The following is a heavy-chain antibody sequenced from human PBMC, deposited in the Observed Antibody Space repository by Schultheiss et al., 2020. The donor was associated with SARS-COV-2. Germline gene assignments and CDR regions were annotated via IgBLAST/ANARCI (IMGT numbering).Heavy chain of an antibody. CDR2: ISYDGSNK. Sequence: GGSLRLSCAASGFTFSDYYMSWIRQAPGKGLEWVAVISYDGSNKYYADSVKGRFTISRDNSKNTLYLQMNSLRAEDTAVYYCARDYYGSGSYYFYFDYWGQGTLVTVSS. J-gene: IGHJ4*02. CDR1: GFTFSDYY. CDR3: ARDYYGSGSYYFYFDY. D-gene: IGHD3-10*01. V-gene: IGHV3-30*03.